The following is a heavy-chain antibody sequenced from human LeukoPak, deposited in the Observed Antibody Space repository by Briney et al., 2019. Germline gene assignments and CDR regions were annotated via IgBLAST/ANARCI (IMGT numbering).Heavy chain of an antibody. CDR2: ISSSSSTI. D-gene: IGHD6-13*01. CDR3: ARDLSVAAAVFPLDY. J-gene: IGHJ4*02. CDR1: GFTFSSYS. Sequence: AGGSLRLSCAASGFTFSSYSMNWVRQAPGKGLEWVSYISSSSSTIYYADSVKGRFTISRDNAKNSLYLQMNSLRAEDTAVYYCARDLSVAAAVFPLDYWGQGTLVTVSS. V-gene: IGHV3-48*04.